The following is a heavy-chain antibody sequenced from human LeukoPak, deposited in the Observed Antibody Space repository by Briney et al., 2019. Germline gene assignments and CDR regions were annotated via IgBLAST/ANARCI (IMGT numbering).Heavy chain of an antibody. Sequence: GGALRLSCAASGFTFSSYEMNWVRQAPGKGREWVSYISSRGSTRYYAGSVKGRVTISRDNAKNSLYLQMNSLRAEDTAVYYCARESCSSNSCYSYYYYYHGMDVWGQGTTVPVSS. CDR1: GFTFSSYE. V-gene: IGHV3-48*03. J-gene: IGHJ6*02. CDR2: ISSRGSTR. CDR3: ARESCSSNSCYSYYYYYHGMDV. D-gene: IGHD2-2*01.